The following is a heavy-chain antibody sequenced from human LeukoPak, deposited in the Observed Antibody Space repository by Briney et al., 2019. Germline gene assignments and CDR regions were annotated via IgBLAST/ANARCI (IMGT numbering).Heavy chain of an antibody. CDR1: GGSISSYY. J-gene: IGHJ6*03. CDR2: IYYSGST. Sequence: PSETLSLTCTVSGGSISSYYWSWIRQPPGKGLEWIGYIYYSGSTNYNPSLKSRVTISVDTSKNQFSLELSAVTAADTAVYYCARGFSGSFYYYYYMDVWGKGTTVTVSS. D-gene: IGHD1-26*01. CDR3: ARGFSGSFYYYYYMDV. V-gene: IGHV4-59*01.